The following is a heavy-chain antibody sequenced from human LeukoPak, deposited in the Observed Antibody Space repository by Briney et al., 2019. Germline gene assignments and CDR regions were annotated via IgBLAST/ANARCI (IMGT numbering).Heavy chain of an antibody. Sequence: SETLSLTCTVSGGSISSYYWSWIRQPPGKGLEWIAYIYYSGSTNYNPSLKSRVTISVDTYKNQFSLKLITVAAAGTGVYYCAREMREVGYYFDYWGQGTLVTVSS. V-gene: IGHV4-59*01. D-gene: IGHD1-26*01. CDR1: GGSISSYY. CDR3: AREMREVGYYFDY. CDR2: IYYSGST. J-gene: IGHJ4*02.